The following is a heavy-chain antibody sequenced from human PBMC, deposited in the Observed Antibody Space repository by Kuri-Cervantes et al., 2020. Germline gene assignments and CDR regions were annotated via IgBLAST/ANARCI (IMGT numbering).Heavy chain of an antibody. D-gene: IGHD5-18*01. V-gene: IGHV3-30*03. CDR2: ISYEGSNK. Sequence: GSLRLSCAASGFTFSSYSMNWVRQAPGKGLEWVAVISYEGSNKYYADTVKGRFTISRDNSKNTLYLQMNSLRAEDTAVYYCARDTGTAMAEFGGFDYWGQGTLVTVSS. CDR1: GFTFSSYS. J-gene: IGHJ4*02. CDR3: ARDTGTAMAEFGGFDY.